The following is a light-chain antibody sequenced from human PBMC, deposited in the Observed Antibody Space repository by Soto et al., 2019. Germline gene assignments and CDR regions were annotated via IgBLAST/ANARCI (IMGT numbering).Light chain of an antibody. Sequence: QVPHYPSALYAPLADRVTKNRMASQYISDFLNWYQQKPGKAPVILIYASSTLQSWVPARFNGGGSETNFTLISIILQSEDFAPYYCQRSYTTPLTCGGGTKVDIK. CDR3: QRSYTTPLT. V-gene: IGKV1-39*01. J-gene: IGKJ4*02. CDR1: QYISDF. CDR2: ASS.